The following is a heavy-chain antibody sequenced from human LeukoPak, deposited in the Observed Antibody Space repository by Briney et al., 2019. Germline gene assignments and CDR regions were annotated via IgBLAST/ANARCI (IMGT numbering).Heavy chain of an antibody. D-gene: IGHD6-19*01. CDR3: ARERIAVAGTADNWFDP. V-gene: IGHV4-59*01. J-gene: IGHJ5*02. CDR1: GGSISTYY. Sequence: SETLSLTCTVSGGSISTYYWSWIRQPPGKGLEWIGYLYYGGSTSYSPSLKSRVTISVDTSKNQFSLKLSSVTAADTAVYYCARERIAVAGTADNWFDPWGQGTLVTVSS. CDR2: LYYGGST.